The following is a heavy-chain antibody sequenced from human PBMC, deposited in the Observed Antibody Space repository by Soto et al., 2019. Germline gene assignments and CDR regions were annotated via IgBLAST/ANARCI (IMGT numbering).Heavy chain of an antibody. CDR3: ATPGIAAAGLGGRFDP. Sequence: GGSLRLSCAASGFTFSSYAMSWVRQAPGKGLEWVSAISGSGGSTYYADSVKGRFTISRDNSKNTLYLQMNSLRAEDTAVYYCATPGIAAAGLGGRFDPWGQGTLVTVYS. V-gene: IGHV3-23*01. D-gene: IGHD6-13*01. J-gene: IGHJ5*02. CDR2: ISGSGGST. CDR1: GFTFSSYA.